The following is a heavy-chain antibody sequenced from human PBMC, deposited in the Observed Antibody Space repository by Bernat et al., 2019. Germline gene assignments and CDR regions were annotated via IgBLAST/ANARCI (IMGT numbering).Heavy chain of an antibody. D-gene: IGHD5-18*01. CDR1: GFTFGSYT. Sequence: EVQLLESGGGLVQPGDSLRLSCATSGFTFGSYTMSWVRQAPGKGVEWVSAISSSGGDTYYTDSVKGRFTISRDNSKNTLYLRINSLRAEDMAVYYCAKRDTTVGRGAFDCWGQGTLVTVSS. J-gene: IGHJ4*02. CDR2: ISSSGGDT. V-gene: IGHV3-23*01. CDR3: AKRDTTVGRGAFDC.